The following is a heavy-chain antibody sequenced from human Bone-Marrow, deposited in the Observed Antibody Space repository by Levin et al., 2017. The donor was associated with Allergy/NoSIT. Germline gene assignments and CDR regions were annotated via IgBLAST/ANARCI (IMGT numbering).Heavy chain of an antibody. Sequence: GGSLRLSCAASEFTFSRYWMHWVRQAPGKGLVWVSHINTDGSRINYADSVKGRFTISRDNAKNTLYLQMNSLRVGDTAAYYCARVTKEYQLLPLAFDYWGQGILVTVSS. J-gene: IGHJ4*02. CDR1: EFTFSRYW. V-gene: IGHV3-74*01. CDR3: ARVTKEYQLLPLAFDY. CDR2: INTDGSRI. D-gene: IGHD2-2*01.